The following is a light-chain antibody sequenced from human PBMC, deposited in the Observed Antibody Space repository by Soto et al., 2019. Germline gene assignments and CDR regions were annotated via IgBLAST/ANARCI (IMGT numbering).Light chain of an antibody. CDR1: QSVNSW. J-gene: IGKJ4*01. CDR2: DAS. V-gene: IGKV1-5*01. CDR3: HQYNSYHT. Sequence: DMQMTQSPSTLSAFVGYRVTITCRASQSVNSWLAWYQQRPGKAPKLLIYDASTLESGVPSRFSGSGYGTEFTLTISSLQPDDFATYYCHQYNSYHTFGGGTKVDIK.